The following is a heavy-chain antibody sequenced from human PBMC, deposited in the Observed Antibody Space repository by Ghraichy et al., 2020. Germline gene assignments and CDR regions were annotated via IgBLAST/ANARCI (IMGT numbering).Heavy chain of an antibody. D-gene: IGHD2-8*02. Sequence: SETLSPTCSVSGDSINTDYWSWIRQPPGKGLEWIGYIYYGVSTNYNPSLGSRVTISADTSKNQFSLRLSSVTAADTAIYYCARVYCSGGACYQVMDVWGPGTTVIVSS. CDR3: ARVYCSGGACYQVMDV. CDR2: IYYGVST. CDR1: GDSINTDY. J-gene: IGHJ6*02. V-gene: IGHV4-59*01.